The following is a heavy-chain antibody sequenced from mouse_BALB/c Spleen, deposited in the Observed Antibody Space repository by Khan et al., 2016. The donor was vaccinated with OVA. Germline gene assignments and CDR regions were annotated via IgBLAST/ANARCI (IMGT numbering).Heavy chain of an antibody. J-gene: IGHJ2*01. Sequence: QIQLVQSGPELKKPGETVKISCKASGYTFTDYVMNWVKQAPGKGLRWMGWINTYTGEPTYADDFKGRFAFSLETSASTAYLQINNHKNEDTATYFCARFHGGYWGQGTTLTVSS. CDR3: ARFHGGY. CDR2: INTYTGEP. CDR1: GYTFTDYV. V-gene: IGHV9-3-1*01.